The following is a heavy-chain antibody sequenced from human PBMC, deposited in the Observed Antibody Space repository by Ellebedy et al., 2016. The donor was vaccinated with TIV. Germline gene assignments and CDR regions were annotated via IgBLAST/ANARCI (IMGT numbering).Heavy chain of an antibody. Sequence: ASVKVSCKGSGYSFTSYWIGWVRQMPGKGLEWMGIIYPGDSDTRYSPSFQGQVTISVDKSISTAYLQWTSLKASDTAIYFCARGASELGLDYWGQGTLVTVSS. D-gene: IGHD7-27*01. CDR3: ARGASELGLDY. CDR1: GYSFTSYW. J-gene: IGHJ4*02. CDR2: IYPGDSDT. V-gene: IGHV5-51*01.